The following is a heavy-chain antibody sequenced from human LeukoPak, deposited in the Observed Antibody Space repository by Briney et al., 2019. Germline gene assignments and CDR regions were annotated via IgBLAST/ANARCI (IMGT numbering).Heavy chain of an antibody. CDR2: IWYDGSNE. J-gene: IGHJ6*02. Sequence: GGSLRLSCAASGFTFSSYGMHWVRQAPGKGLEWVAVIWYDGSNEYYADSVKGRFTISRDNSKNTLYLQMNSLRAEDTAVCYCAKWLGGWNYYYGMDVWGQGTTVTVSS. CDR3: AKWLGGWNYYYGMDV. V-gene: IGHV3-33*06. D-gene: IGHD3-10*01. CDR1: GFTFSSYG.